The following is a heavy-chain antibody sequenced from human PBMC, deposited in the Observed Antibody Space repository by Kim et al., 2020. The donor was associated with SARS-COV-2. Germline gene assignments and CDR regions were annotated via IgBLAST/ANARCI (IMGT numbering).Heavy chain of an antibody. Sequence: AESVKGRFTMSRDNSRNTLNLQMNSLRAEDTAVYYCVKNSGSGIYSGLGVWGQGTTVTVSS. V-gene: IGHV3-23*01. CDR3: VKNSGSGIYSGLGV. D-gene: IGHD1-26*01. J-gene: IGHJ6*02.